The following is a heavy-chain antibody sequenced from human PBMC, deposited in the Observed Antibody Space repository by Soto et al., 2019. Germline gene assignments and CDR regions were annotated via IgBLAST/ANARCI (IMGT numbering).Heavy chain of an antibody. CDR3: VIIEGIWYFAL. J-gene: IGHJ2*01. D-gene: IGHD3-10*01. V-gene: IGHV3-23*01. Sequence: VGSLRLSWAASGFTFSTHAMSWVRQAPGKGLEWVSSITGSGGSTFYTDSVKGRFTISRDNTKNSMYLQMNSLRAEDTAVYYCVIIEGIWYFALWGRGTLVTVSS. CDR2: ITGSGGST. CDR1: GFTFSTHA.